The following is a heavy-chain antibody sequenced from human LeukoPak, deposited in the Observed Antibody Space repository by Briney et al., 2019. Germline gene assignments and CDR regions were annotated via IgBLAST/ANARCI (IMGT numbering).Heavy chain of an antibody. CDR2: ISSSGSTI. J-gene: IGHJ2*01. CDR1: GFTFSDYY. V-gene: IGHV3-11*01. Sequence: PEGSLRLSCAASGFTFSDYYMSWIRQAPGKGLEWVSYISSSGSTIYYADSVKGRFTISRDNAKNSLYLQMNSLRAEDTAVYYCAREYYDILTGYSSHWYFDLWGRGTLVTVSS. D-gene: IGHD3-9*01. CDR3: AREYYDILTGYSSHWYFDL.